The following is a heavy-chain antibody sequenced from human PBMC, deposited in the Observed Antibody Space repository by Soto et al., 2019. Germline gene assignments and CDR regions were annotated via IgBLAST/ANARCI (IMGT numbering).Heavy chain of an antibody. CDR3: VKDLRIAVAGTDYFDS. J-gene: IGHJ4*02. V-gene: IGHV3-30*18. Sequence: PGGSLRLSCAASGFSFSTYGMHWVRQAPGKGLEWVAFISYDVSNKYYADSVKGRFTISRDNSKNTLYLQMNSLRVEDTAVYYCVKDLRIAVAGTDYFDSWGQGTLVTVSS. CDR2: ISYDVSNK. CDR1: GFSFSTYG. D-gene: IGHD6-19*01.